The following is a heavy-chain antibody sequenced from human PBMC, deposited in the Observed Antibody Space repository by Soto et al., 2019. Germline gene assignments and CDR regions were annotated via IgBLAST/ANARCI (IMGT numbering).Heavy chain of an antibody. CDR3: AKDRVELLWFGELFTYYYYGMDV. CDR2: ISGSGGST. D-gene: IGHD3-10*01. V-gene: IGHV3-23*01. CDR1: GFTFSSYA. J-gene: IGHJ6*02. Sequence: EVQLLESGGGLVQPGGSLRLSCAASGFTFSSYAMSWVRQAPGKGLEWVSAISGSGGSTYYADSVKGRFTISRDNSKNTLYLQMNSLRAEDTAVYYCAKDRVELLWFGELFTYYYYGMDVWGQGTTVTVSS.